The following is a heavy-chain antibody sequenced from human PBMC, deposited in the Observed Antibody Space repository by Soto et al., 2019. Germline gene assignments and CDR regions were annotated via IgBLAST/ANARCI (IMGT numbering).Heavy chain of an antibody. CDR2: IYYSGST. J-gene: IGHJ5*02. Sequence: SETLSLTCTVSGGSISSGDYYWSWIRQPPGKGLEWIGYIYYSGSTYYNPSLKSRVTISVDTSKNQFSLKLSSVTAADTAVYYCATRYNWNANWLDPWGQGTLVTVSS. CDR3: ATRYNWNANWLDP. D-gene: IGHD1-20*01. V-gene: IGHV4-30-4*01. CDR1: GGSISSGDYY.